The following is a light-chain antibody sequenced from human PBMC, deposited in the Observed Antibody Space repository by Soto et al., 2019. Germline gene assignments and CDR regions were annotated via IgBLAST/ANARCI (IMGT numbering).Light chain of an antibody. CDR3: SSYTSSSTLWV. V-gene: IGLV2-14*01. CDR2: DVS. Sequence: QSALTQPDSVSGSPGQPITISSTGTSSDVGGYNYVSWYQQHPGKAPKLMIYDVSNRPSGVSNRFSGSKSGNTASLTISGLQAEDQADYYCSSYTSSSTLWVFGGGTKLTVL. J-gene: IGLJ3*02. CDR1: SSDVGGYNY.